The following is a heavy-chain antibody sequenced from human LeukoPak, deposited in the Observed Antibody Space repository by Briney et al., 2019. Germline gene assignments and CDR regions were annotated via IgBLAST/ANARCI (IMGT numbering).Heavy chain of an antibody. J-gene: IGHJ4*02. Sequence: GGSLRLSCAASGFTFDDYGMSWVRQAPGKGLEWVSGINWNGDSTNYADSVKGRFTISRDSAKNSLFLQMSSLRAEDTALYYCARGLEYSSSSGDYWGQGTLVTVSS. D-gene: IGHD6-6*01. CDR3: ARGLEYSSSSGDY. CDR2: INWNGDST. V-gene: IGHV3-20*04. CDR1: GFTFDDYG.